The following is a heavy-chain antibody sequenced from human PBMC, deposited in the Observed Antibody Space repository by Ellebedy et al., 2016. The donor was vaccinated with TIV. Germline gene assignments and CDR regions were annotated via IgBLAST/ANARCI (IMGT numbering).Heavy chain of an antibody. V-gene: IGHV1-2*02. CDR1: GYSFTGYY. CDR3: ARGPSHGAFDI. Sequence: AASVKVSCKASGYSFTGYYMHWLRQAPGQGLEWMGWINPNSGDTNYAQKLQGRVTMTRDTSISPAYMELSSLRADDSAVYYCARGPSHGAFDIWGQGTMVTVSS. CDR2: INPNSGDT. J-gene: IGHJ3*02.